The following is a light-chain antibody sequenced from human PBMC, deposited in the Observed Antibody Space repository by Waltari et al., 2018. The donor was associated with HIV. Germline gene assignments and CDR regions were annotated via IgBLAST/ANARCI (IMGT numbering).Light chain of an antibody. J-gene: IGKJ5*01. CDR3: QQYGSSPIT. CDR1: QSVSSSY. V-gene: IGKV3-20*01. CDR2: GAS. Sequence: EIVLTQSPGTLSLSPGERATLSCRASQSVSSSYVAWYQQKPGQAPRLLIYGASSRATGIPDRFSGSGSRTDFTLTISRLEPEDFAVYYWQQYGSSPITFGQVTRLEIK.